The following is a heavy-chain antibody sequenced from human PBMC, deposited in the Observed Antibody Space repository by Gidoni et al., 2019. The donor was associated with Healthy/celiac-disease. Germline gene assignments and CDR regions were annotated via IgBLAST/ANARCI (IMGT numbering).Heavy chain of an antibody. D-gene: IGHD2-15*01. CDR2: INSKTDGGTT. CDR1: GFTFSNAW. V-gene: IGHV3-15*07. CDR3: TTAPGWCSGGSCYSLFC. Sequence: EVQLVESGGGLVKPGGSLRLSCAAAGFTFSNAWMNWVRQAPGKGLEWVGRINSKTDGGTTDYAAPVKGRFTISRDDSKNTLYLQMNSLTTEDTAVYYCTTAPGWCSGGSCYSLFCWGQGTLVTVSS. J-gene: IGHJ4*02.